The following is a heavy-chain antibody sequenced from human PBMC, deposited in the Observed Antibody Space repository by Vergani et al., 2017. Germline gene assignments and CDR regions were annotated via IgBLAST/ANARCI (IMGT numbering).Heavy chain of an antibody. CDR2: INPNSGGT. D-gene: IGHD6-13*01. CDR3: ARGGSSSWYSPRSILVY. Sequence: QVQLVQSGAEVKKPGASVKVSCKASGYTFTGYYMHWVRQAPGQGLEWMGWINPNSGGTNYAQKFQGRVTMTRDTSISTAYMELCRLRSDDTAVYYCARGGSSSWYSPRSILVYWGQGTLVTVSS. V-gene: IGHV1-2*02. J-gene: IGHJ4*02. CDR1: GYTFTGYY.